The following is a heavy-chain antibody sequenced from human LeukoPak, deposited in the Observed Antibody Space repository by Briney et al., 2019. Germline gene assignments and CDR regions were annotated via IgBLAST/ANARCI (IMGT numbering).Heavy chain of an antibody. D-gene: IGHD2/OR15-2a*01. Sequence: GGSLRLSCAASGFTFSNAWMSWVRHAPGKGLEWVGRIKSRADGGTTDYAAPVKGRFTISRDDSKNTLYLQMNSLKTEDTAVYYSTTEYYGSGALTPIDYWGQGTLVTVSS. V-gene: IGHV3-15*01. J-gene: IGHJ4*02. CDR3: TTEYYGSGALTPIDY. CDR2: IKSRADGGTT. CDR1: GFTFSNAW.